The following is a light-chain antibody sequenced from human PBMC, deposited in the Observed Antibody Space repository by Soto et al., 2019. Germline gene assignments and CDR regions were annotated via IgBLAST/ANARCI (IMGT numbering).Light chain of an antibody. CDR3: QQRSNWPLLT. Sequence: EIVLTQSPATLSLSPGERATLSCRASQSVSNYLAWYQQKPGQAPRLLIYDASNRATGIPARFSGSGSGTECTLTISSLEPEDFAVYYCQQRSNWPLLTFGGGTKVEIK. J-gene: IGKJ4*01. CDR1: QSVSNY. CDR2: DAS. V-gene: IGKV3-11*01.